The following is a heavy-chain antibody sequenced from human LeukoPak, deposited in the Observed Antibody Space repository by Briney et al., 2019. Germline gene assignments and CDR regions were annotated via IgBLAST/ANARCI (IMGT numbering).Heavy chain of an antibody. J-gene: IGHJ4*02. D-gene: IGHD2-15*01. CDR2: MNPNSGNT. V-gene: IGHV1-8*03. Sequence: ASVKVSCKASGYTFTSYDINWVRQATGQGLEWMGWMNPNSGNTGYAQKFQGRVTITRDTSASTAYMELSSLRSEDTAVYYCARDPGSGGSPNSLFDYWGQGTLVTVSS. CDR3: ARDPGSGGSPNSLFDY. CDR1: GYTFTSYD.